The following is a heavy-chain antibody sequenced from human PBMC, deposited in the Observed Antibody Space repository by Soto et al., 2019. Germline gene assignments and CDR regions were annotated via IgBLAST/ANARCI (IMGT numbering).Heavy chain of an antibody. CDR3: ASADPHRHSGSYYFDY. Sequence: QLQLQESGPGLVKPSETLSLTCTVSGGSISSSSYYWGWIRQPPGKGLEWIGSIYYSGSTYYNPSLKSRVTISVDTSKNQFSLKLSSVTAADTAVYYCASADPHRHSGSYYFDYWGQGTLVTVSS. V-gene: IGHV4-39*01. CDR1: GGSISSSSYY. D-gene: IGHD1-26*01. CDR2: IYYSGST. J-gene: IGHJ4*02.